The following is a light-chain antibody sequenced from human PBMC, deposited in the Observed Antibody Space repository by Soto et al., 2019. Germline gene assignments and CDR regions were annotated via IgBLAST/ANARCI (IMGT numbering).Light chain of an antibody. CDR2: EVS. J-gene: IGLJ2*01. Sequence: SALTQPASVSGSPGQSITISCTGTSNDVGGYNYVSWYQQHPGKAPKLMIFEVSYRPSGVSNRFSGSKSGNTASLTISGLQAEDEADYYCSSYTRSNVIFGGGTKLTVL. CDR3: SSYTRSNVI. V-gene: IGLV2-14*01. CDR1: SNDVGGYNY.